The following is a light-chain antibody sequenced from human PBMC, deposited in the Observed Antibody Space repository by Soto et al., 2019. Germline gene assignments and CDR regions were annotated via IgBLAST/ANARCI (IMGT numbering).Light chain of an antibody. CDR3: QQYNTYSWT. Sequence: DIQMTQSPSTLSASVGETLTISCRASQSISNLLAWYQQKPGKAPKLLVYDSSTLETGVTSRFRGSGSGTEFTLTISSLQPDDFATYYCQQYNTYSWTFGQGTKVDMK. CDR2: DSS. CDR1: QSISNL. J-gene: IGKJ1*01. V-gene: IGKV1-5*01.